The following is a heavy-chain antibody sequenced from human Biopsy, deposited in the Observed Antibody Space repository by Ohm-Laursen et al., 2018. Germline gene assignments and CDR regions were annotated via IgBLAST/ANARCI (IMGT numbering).Heavy chain of an antibody. J-gene: IGHJ4*02. Sequence: TLSLTCTVSGGSIGGSGDYWSWIRQPPGKGLEWIGHISCTGYTSYNASLKSRVTISVDTSRNHFSLRLSSLTAADTAVYYCARGSNDFGGLYFPRWGQGTLLTVSS. CDR1: GGSIGGSGDY. V-gene: IGHV4-61*03. CDR3: ARGSNDFGGLYFPR. CDR2: ISCTGYT. D-gene: IGHD4-23*01.